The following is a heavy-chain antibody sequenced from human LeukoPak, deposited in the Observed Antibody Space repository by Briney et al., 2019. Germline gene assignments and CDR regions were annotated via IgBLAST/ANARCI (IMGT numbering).Heavy chain of an antibody. D-gene: IGHD6-13*01. CDR3: ARITGYSTPHNWFDP. V-gene: IGHV4-30-4*01. J-gene: IGHJ5*02. Sequence: SQTLSLTCTVSGGSISSGDYYWSWIRQPPGKGLEWIGYIYYSGSTYYNPSLKSRVIISVDTSKNQFSLKLSSVTAADTAVYYCARITGYSTPHNWFDPWGQGTLVTVSS. CDR2: IYYSGST. CDR1: GGSISSGDYY.